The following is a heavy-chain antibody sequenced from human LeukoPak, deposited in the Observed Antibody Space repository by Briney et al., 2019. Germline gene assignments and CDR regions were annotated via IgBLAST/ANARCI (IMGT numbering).Heavy chain of an antibody. Sequence: SETLSLTCTVSDGSISSYYWSWIRQPPGRGLEWIGYIYYSGSTNYNPSLKSRVTISVDTSKNQFSLKLSSVTAADTAVYYCARDPGITMVRGVIWSYGMDVWGKGTTVTVSS. J-gene: IGHJ6*04. CDR1: DGSISSYY. CDR3: ARDPGITMVRGVIWSYGMDV. CDR2: IYYSGST. D-gene: IGHD3-10*01. V-gene: IGHV4-59*01.